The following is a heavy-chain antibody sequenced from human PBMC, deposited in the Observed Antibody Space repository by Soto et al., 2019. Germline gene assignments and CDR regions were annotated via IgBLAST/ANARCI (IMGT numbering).Heavy chain of an antibody. V-gene: IGHV1-69*02. CDR3: ALGSWSGETFDI. CDR2: IIPMLAIT. CDR1: GGTFNVYT. J-gene: IGHJ3*02. Sequence: QVQLVQSGAEVKKPGSSVKVSCKASGGTFNVYTIIWVRQAPGQGLEWMGRIIPMLAITNYAQRFQGRVTLTADTSTTTAYMELSSLTSEDTAVYYCALGSWSGETFDIWGQGTLFTVSS. D-gene: IGHD6-13*01.